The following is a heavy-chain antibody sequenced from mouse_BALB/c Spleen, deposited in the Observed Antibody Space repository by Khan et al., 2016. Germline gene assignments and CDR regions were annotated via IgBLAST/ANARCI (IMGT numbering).Heavy chain of an antibody. V-gene: IGHV1S56*01. D-gene: IGHD2-14*01. CDR2: IFPGNVDT. CDR3: ARDNRYSWFFY. J-gene: IGHJ3*01. CDR1: GFTFTNYY. Sequence: QVQLQQPGPELVKPGTSVRISCKASGFTFTNYYIHWLKQGPGQGLEWLGWIFPGNVDTKFNERFKVKARLTVDKSSTTGYMNLSILTSEDSAVYFCARDNRYSWFFYWGQGTLVTVSA.